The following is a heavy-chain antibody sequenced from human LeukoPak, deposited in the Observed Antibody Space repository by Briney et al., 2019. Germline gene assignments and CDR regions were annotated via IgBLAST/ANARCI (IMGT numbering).Heavy chain of an antibody. CDR1: GGTFSSYA. V-gene: IGHV1-3*01. J-gene: IGHJ4*02. CDR2: INAGNGNT. D-gene: IGHD3-22*01. Sequence: ASVKVSCKASGGTFSSYAISWVRQAPGQRLEWMGWINAGNGNTKYSQKFQGRVTITRDTSASTAYMELSSLRSEDTAVYYCARGTMERVVVDFDYWGQGTLVTVSS. CDR3: ARGTMERVVVDFDY.